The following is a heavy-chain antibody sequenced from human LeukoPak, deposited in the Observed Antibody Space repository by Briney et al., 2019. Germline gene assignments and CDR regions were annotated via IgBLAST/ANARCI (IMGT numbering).Heavy chain of an antibody. Sequence: ASVKVSCKASGYTFTSDHMHWARQAPGQGLEWMGWINPNSGDTKYAQKFQGRVTMTRDTSLTTAYMELSGLRSDDTAVYYCARSYYDTRGYFNSWGQGTLVTVSS. CDR3: ARSYYDTRGYFNS. CDR2: INPNSGDT. D-gene: IGHD3-22*01. V-gene: IGHV1-2*02. J-gene: IGHJ5*02. CDR1: GYTFTSDH.